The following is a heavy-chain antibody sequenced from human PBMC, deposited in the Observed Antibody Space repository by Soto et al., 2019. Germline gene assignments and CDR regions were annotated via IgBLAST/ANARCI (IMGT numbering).Heavy chain of an antibody. V-gene: IGHV1-46*03. CDR1: GYTFTSYY. Sequence: EASVKVSCKASGYTFTSYYMHWVRQAPGQGLEWMGIINPSGGSTSYAQKFQGRVTMTRDTSTSTVYMELSSLRSEDTAVYYCASVLAPERTSYWYFDLWGRGTLVTVSS. CDR3: ASVLAPERTSYWYFDL. J-gene: IGHJ2*01. CDR2: INPSGGST.